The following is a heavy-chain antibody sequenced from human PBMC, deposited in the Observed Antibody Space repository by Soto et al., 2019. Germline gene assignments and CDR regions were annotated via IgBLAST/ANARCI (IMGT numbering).Heavy chain of an antibody. CDR3: AIIDTAMVF. CDR1: GFTFSSYA. J-gene: IGHJ4*02. Sequence: RLSGAASGFTFSSYAMSWVRQAPGKGLEWVSAISGSGGSTYYADSVKGRFTISRDNSKNTLYLQMNSLRAEDTAVYYCAIIDTAMVFRGQGTLVTVSS. V-gene: IGHV3-23*01. CDR2: ISGSGGST. D-gene: IGHD5-18*01.